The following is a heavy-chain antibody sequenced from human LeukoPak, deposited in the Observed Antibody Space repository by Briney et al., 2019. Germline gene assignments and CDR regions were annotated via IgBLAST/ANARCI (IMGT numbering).Heavy chain of an antibody. CDR2: IIPIFGTA. CDR3: TKAVRVPNGLVDY. D-gene: IGHD1-1*01. J-gene: IGHJ4*02. V-gene: IGHV1-69*01. CDR1: GGTFSSYA. Sequence: ASVKVSCKASGGTFSSYAISWVRQAPGQGLEWTGGIIPIFGTANYAQKFQGRVTITADESTSTAYMELSSLRSEDTAVYYCTKAVRVPNGLVDYWGQGTLVTVSS.